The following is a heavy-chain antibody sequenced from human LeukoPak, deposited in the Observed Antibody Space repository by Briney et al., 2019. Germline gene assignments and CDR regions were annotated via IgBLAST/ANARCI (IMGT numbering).Heavy chain of an antibody. CDR1: GYTFTSYD. J-gene: IGHJ5*02. V-gene: IGHV1-18*01. Sequence: ASVKVSCKASGYTFTSYDINWVRQATGQGLEWMGWISAYNGNTNYAQKLQGRVTMTTDTSTSTAYMELRSLRSDDTAVYYCARDRNDVVVVAATHYWFDPWGQGTLVTVSS. D-gene: IGHD2-15*01. CDR2: ISAYNGNT. CDR3: ARDRNDVVVVAATHYWFDP.